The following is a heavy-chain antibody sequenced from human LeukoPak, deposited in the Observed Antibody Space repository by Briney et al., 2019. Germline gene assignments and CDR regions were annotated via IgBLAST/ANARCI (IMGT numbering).Heavy chain of an antibody. V-gene: IGHV1-24*01. CDR3: ATDSPPAWLARTNYYGMDV. D-gene: IGHD6-19*01. CDR1: GYTLTELS. Sequence: VASVKVSCKVSGYTLTELSMHWVRQAPGKGLEWMGGFYPEDGETIYAQKFQGRVTMTEDTSTDTAYMELSSLRSEDTAVYYCATDSPPAWLARTNYYGMDVWGQGTTVTVSS. J-gene: IGHJ6*02. CDR2: FYPEDGET.